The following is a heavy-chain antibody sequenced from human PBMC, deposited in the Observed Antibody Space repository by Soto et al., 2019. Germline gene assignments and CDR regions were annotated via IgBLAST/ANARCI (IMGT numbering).Heavy chain of an antibody. CDR2: TYYRSKRSS. V-gene: IGHV6-1*01. J-gene: IGHJ4*02. D-gene: IGHD6-6*01. CDR3: ASTRDYLVDY. Sequence: PSQTLSLTCAISGDSVSSKSVAWHWTRQSPSSGLDWLGRTYYRSKRSSNSAVSVKSRITINPDTSKNQFSLQLRPVTPEETGIFYCASTRDYLVDYWGQGTLVTVSS. CDR1: GDSVSSKSVA.